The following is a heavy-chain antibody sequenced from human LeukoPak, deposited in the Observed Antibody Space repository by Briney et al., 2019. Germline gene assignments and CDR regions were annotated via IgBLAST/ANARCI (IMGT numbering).Heavy chain of an antibody. Sequence: GASVKVSCKASGGTFSSYAISWVRQAPGQGLEWMGGITPIFGTANYAQKFQGRVTITADESTSTAYMELSSLRSEDTAVYYCARTKGHPRPKLLYYYYYYYMDVWGKGTTVTVSS. CDR3: ARTKGHPRPKLLYYYYYYYMDV. J-gene: IGHJ6*03. CDR1: GGTFSSYA. CDR2: ITPIFGTA. D-gene: IGHD1-26*01. V-gene: IGHV1-69*13.